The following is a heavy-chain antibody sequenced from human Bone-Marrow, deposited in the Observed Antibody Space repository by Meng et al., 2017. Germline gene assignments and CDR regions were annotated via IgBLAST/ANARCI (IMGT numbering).Heavy chain of an antibody. CDR2: INHSGST. CDR1: GGSVSGYY. J-gene: IGHJ5*02. V-gene: IGHV4-34*01. D-gene: IGHD3-16*01. CDR3: AKARLWGDNWFDP. Sequence: LQQWGAGLLKPSETLSLTCAVYGGSVSGYYWSWIRQPPGKGLEWIGEINHSGSTNYNPSLKSRVTISVDTSKNQFSLKLSSVTAADTAVYYCAKARLWGDNWFDPWGQGTLVTVSS.